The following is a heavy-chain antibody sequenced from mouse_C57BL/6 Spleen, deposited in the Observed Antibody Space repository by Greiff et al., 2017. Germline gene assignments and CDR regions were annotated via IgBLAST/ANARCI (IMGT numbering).Heavy chain of an antibody. V-gene: IGHV1-69*01. CDR3: ARSDYYGFAY. Sequence: VQLQQSGAELVMPGASVKLSCKASGYTFTSYWMHWVKQRPGQGLEWIGEIDPSDSYTNYNQKFKGKSTLTVDKSSSTAYMQLSSLTSEDSAVYYCARSDYYGFAYWGQGTLVTVSA. D-gene: IGHD1-1*01. J-gene: IGHJ3*01. CDR2: IDPSDSYT. CDR1: GYTFTSYW.